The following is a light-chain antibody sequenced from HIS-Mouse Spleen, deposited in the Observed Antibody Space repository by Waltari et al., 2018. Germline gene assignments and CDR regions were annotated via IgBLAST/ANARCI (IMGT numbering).Light chain of an antibody. CDR2: EGS. CDR1: SSDVGSYNL. J-gene: IGLJ2*01. Sequence: QSALTQPASVSWSPGQAIPISCTGTSSDVGSYNLFSWYQQHPGKAPKLMIYEGSKRPSGVSNRFSGSKSGNTASLTISGLQAEDEADYYCCSYAGSSTVVFGGGTKLTVL. CDR3: CSYAGSSTVV. V-gene: IGLV2-23*01.